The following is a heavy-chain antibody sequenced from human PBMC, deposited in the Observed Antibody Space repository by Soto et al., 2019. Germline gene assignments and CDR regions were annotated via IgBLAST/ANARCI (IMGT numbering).Heavy chain of an antibody. V-gene: IGHV1-18*01. CDR1: GYTFTSYG. J-gene: IGHJ5*02. CDR3: ARTYYDFWSGYWRWFDP. Sequence: ASVKVSCKASGYTFTSYGISWVRQAPGQGLEWMGWISAYNGNTNYAQKLQGRVTMTTDTSTSTAYMELRSLRSDDTAVYYCARTYYDFWSGYWRWFDPWGQGTLVTVSS. D-gene: IGHD3-3*01. CDR2: ISAYNGNT.